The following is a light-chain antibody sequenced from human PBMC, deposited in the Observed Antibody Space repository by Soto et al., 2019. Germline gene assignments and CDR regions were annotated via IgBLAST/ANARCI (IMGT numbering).Light chain of an antibody. Sequence: EIVLTHSPDTLSLSPCERGTLSFSASQNVSSSFLAWYQQRPGQAPRLLIYGASSRATGIPDRFSGSGSGADFTLTISRLEPEDFAVYYCQQYGSSRLTFGGGTKVDIK. J-gene: IGKJ4*01. CDR3: QQYGSSRLT. CDR2: GAS. CDR1: QNVSSSF. V-gene: IGKV3-20*01.